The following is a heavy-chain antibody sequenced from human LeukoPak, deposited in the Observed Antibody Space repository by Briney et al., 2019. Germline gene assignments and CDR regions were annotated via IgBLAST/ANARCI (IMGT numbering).Heavy chain of an antibody. Sequence: GGSLRLSCAVPGFTFSSYEMNSGRQAPGKVLEWVSYISSSGSTIYYADSVKGRFTISRDNAKNSLYLQINSLRAEDTAVYYCARTDGGIPVYYFDYWGQGTLVTVSS. CDR3: ARTDGGIPVYYFDY. CDR1: GFTFSSYE. V-gene: IGHV3-48*03. D-gene: IGHD3-16*01. J-gene: IGHJ4*02. CDR2: ISSSGSTI.